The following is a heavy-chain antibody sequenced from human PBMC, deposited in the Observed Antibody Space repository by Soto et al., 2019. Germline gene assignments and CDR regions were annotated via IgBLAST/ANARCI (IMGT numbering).Heavy chain of an antibody. V-gene: IGHV4-31*03. D-gene: IGHD5-18*01. CDR3: ARDRGYSYVPDYWYFDR. Sequence: SETLSLTCTVSGGSISSGGYYWSWIRQHPGKGLEWIGYIYYSGSTYYNPSLKSRVTISVDTSKNQFSLKLSSVTAADTAVYYCARDRGYSYVPDYWYFDRWGRGTLVTVSS. CDR2: IYYSGST. CDR1: GGSISSGGYY. J-gene: IGHJ2*01.